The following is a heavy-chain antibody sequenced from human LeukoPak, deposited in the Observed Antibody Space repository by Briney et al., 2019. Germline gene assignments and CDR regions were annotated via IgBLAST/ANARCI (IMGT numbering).Heavy chain of an antibody. V-gene: IGHV3-64*01. CDR1: GFTFSSYA. D-gene: IGHD3-10*01. J-gene: IGHJ3*02. CDR3: AREMPTYYYGSGSPGAFDI. Sequence: GGSLRLSCAASGFTFSSYAMHWVRQAPGKGLEYVSAISSNGGSTYYANSVKGRFTISRDNSKNTLYLQMGSLRAEDMAVYYCAREMPTYYYGSGSPGAFDIWGQGTMVTVSS. CDR2: ISSNGGST.